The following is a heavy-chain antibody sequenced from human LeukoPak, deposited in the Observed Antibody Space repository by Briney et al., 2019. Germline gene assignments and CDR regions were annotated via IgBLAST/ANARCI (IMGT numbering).Heavy chain of an antibody. V-gene: IGHV1-46*01. J-gene: IGHJ6*03. Sequence: ASVKVSCKASGYTFTSYYMHWVRQAPGQGLEWMGIINPSGGSTSYAQKFQGRVTMTRDTSTSTVYMELSSLRSEDTAVYYCARDQGFWSGYNYYYYYMDVWGKGTTVTVSS. CDR3: ARDQGFWSGYNYYYYYMDV. CDR2: INPSGGST. D-gene: IGHD3-3*01. CDR1: GYTFTSYY.